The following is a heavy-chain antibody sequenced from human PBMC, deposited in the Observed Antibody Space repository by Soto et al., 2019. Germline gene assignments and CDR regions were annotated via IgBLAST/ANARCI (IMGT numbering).Heavy chain of an antibody. CDR3: AKEPGISAWYPGYNYYYYMDV. J-gene: IGHJ6*03. V-gene: IGHV3-23*01. CDR2: IGNSGTRT. D-gene: IGHD6-19*01. CDR1: GFTFRSYA. Sequence: EVQLLESGGGLVQPGGSLRLSCEGSGFTFRSYAMSWVRQVPGKGLELVSAIGNSGTRTYYVDSVKGRFTISRDNSKTTLYLQMNGMRVEDTAVYYCAKEPGISAWYPGYNYYYYMDVWGKGTTVIVSS.